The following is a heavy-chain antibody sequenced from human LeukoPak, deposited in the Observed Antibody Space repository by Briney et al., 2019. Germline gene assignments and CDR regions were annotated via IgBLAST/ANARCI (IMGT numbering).Heavy chain of an antibody. CDR2: IYTSGST. J-gene: IGHJ4*02. V-gene: IGHV4-4*07. CDR3: ARGADSSGYYPFDY. D-gene: IGHD3-22*01. Sequence: SETLSLTCTVYGGSISSYYWSWIRQPAGKGLEWIGRIYTSGSTNYNPSLKSRVTMSVDTSKNQFSLKLSSVTAADTAVYYCARGADSSGYYPFDYWGQGTLVTVSS. CDR1: GGSISSYY.